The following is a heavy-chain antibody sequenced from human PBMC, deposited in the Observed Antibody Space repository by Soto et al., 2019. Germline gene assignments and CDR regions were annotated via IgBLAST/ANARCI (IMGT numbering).Heavy chain of an antibody. V-gene: IGHV4-61*01. CDR3: ARVSGSYYHVYYFDY. CDR1: GGSVSSANYY. Sequence: SEILSLTCTVSGGSVSSANYYWGWIRQPPGKGLEWIGSIYYSGNTNYNPSLNSRVTISVDTSKNQFSLRLSSVTAADTAVYYCARVSGSYYHVYYFDYWGQGTLVTAPQ. CDR2: IYYSGNT. D-gene: IGHD1-26*01. J-gene: IGHJ4*02.